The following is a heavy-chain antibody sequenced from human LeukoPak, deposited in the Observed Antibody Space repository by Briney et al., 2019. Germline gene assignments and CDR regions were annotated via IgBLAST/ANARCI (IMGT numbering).Heavy chain of an antibody. CDR3: AREGRPLRYFDWLLSPFDY. CDR2: IIPIFGTA. J-gene: IGHJ4*02. CDR1: GGTFSSYA. V-gene: IGHV1-69*01. D-gene: IGHD3-9*01. Sequence: SVKVSCKASGGTFSSYAISWVRQAPGQGLEWMGGIIPIFGTANYAQKFQGRVTITADESTSTAYMELSGLRSEDTAVYYCAREGRPLRYFDWLLSPFDYWGQGTLVTVSS.